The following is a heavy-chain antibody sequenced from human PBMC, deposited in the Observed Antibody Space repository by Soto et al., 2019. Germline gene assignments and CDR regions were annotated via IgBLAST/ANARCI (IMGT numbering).Heavy chain of an antibody. CDR3: ARSTYGDYDYYYYGMDV. V-gene: IGHV1-46*03. D-gene: IGHD4-17*01. J-gene: IGHJ6*02. CDR2: INPSGGST. Sequence: ASVKVSCKASGYTFTSYYMRWVRQAPGQGLEWMGIINPSGGSTSYAQKFQGRVTMTRDTSTSTVYMELSSLRSEDTAVYYCARSTYGDYDYYYYGMDVWGQGTTVTVSS. CDR1: GYTFTSYY.